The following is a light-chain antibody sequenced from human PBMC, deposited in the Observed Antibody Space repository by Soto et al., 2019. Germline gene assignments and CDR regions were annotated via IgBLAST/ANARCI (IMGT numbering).Light chain of an antibody. CDR1: QSVSSNY. CDR3: QQHHNWPPWT. CDR2: GSS. J-gene: IGKJ1*01. Sequence: EIVLTQSPGTLSLSPGERATLSCRASQSVSSNYLAWYQQKAGQAPRLLIYGSSSRATGIPDRFSGSGSGTDLTLAVTTLQYDDVEVYYCQQHHNWPPWTFGPGTKVDI. V-gene: IGKV3-20*01.